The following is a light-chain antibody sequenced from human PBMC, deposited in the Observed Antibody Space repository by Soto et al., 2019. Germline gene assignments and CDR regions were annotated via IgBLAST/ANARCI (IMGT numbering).Light chain of an antibody. V-gene: IGLV2-14*01. Sequence: SALTQPASVSGSPGQSITISCTGTSSDIGHYNYVSWYQQYPGKAPKLMIYEVNNRPSGVSNRFSGSKSGNTASLTISGLQPEGEADYYCSSYTRNSTYVFGTGTKVTVL. CDR2: EVN. CDR1: SSDIGHYNY. J-gene: IGLJ1*01. CDR3: SSYTRNSTYV.